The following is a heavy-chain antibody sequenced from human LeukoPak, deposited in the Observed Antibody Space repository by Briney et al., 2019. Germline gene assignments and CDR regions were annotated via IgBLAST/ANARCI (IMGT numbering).Heavy chain of an antibody. CDR1: GFTFSSYW. J-gene: IGHJ4*02. D-gene: IGHD3-10*01. CDR2: IKQDGSEK. Sequence: GGSLRLSCAASGFTFSSYWMSWVRQAPGKGLEWVANIKQDGSEKYYVDSVKGRFTISRDNAKNSLYLQMNSLRAEDTAVYYCGRDLGTMVRGVIDYWGQGTLVTVSS. CDR3: GRDLGTMVRGVIDY. V-gene: IGHV3-7*01.